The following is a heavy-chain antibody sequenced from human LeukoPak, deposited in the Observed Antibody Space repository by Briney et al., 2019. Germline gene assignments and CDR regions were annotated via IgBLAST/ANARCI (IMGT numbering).Heavy chain of an antibody. CDR3: ARHGGDIVGATTVDY. V-gene: IGHV5-51*01. D-gene: IGHD1-26*01. J-gene: IGHJ4*02. CDR2: IYPGDSDT. Sequence: GESLKISCKGSGYSFTSYWIGWVRQMPGKGLEWMGIIYPGDSDTRYSPSFQGQVTISADKSIRTAYLHWRSLKASDTAMYYCARHGGDIVGATTVDYWGQGTLVTVSS. CDR1: GYSFTSYW.